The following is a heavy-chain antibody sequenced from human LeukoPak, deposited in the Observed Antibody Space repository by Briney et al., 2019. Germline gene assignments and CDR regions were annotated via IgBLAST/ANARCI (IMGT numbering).Heavy chain of an antibody. Sequence: ASVKVSCKASGYTFTSYDINWVRQATGQGLEWMGWMNPNSGNTGYAQKFQGRVTMTRNTSISTAYMELSSLRSEDTAVYYCARGRCSGGSCSVIVHDAFDIWGQGTMVTVSS. V-gene: IGHV1-8*01. CDR2: MNPNSGNT. J-gene: IGHJ3*02. D-gene: IGHD2-15*01. CDR1: GYTFTSYD. CDR3: ARGRCSGGSCSVIVHDAFDI.